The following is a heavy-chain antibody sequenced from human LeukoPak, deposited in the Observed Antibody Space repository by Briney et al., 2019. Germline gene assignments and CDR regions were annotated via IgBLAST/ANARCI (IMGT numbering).Heavy chain of an antibody. D-gene: IGHD6-13*01. J-gene: IGHJ6*02. CDR3: ARDSEQQQLDYCYYGVDV. V-gene: IGHV3-53*01. Sequence: GGSLRLSCAASGFIVSGNYMSWVRQAPGKGLEWVSGIYSGGSTYYADSVKGRFTISRDNSKNTLYLQMNSLRAEDTAVYYCARDSEQQQLDYCYYGVDVWGQGTAVTVSS. CDR2: IYSGGST. CDR1: GFIVSGNY.